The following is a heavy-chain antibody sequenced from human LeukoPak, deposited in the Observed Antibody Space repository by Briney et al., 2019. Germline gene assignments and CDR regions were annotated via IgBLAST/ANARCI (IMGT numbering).Heavy chain of an antibody. D-gene: IGHD3-22*01. V-gene: IGHV1-2*02. Sequence: GASVKVSCKASGYTFTGYYMHWVRQAPGQRLEWMGWINPNSGGTNYAQKFQGRVTMTRDTSISTAYMELSRLRSEDTAVYYCARQYYHDSSAYYFAPDYWGQGTLVTVSS. CDR2: INPNSGGT. CDR1: GYTFTGYY. CDR3: ARQYYHDSSAYYFAPDY. J-gene: IGHJ4*02.